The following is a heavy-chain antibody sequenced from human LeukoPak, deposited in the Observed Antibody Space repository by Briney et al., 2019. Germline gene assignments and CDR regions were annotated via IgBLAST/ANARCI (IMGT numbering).Heavy chain of an antibody. CDR3: ARRGYSSSSFNYGMDV. CDR1: GGSISSSSYY. D-gene: IGHD6-6*01. CDR2: TNYSGST. Sequence: SETLSLTCTVSGGSISSSSYYWGWIRQPPGKGLEWIGYTNYSGSTNYNPSLKSRVTISVDTSKNQFSLKLSSVTAADTAVYYCARRGYSSSSFNYGMDVWGQGTTVTVSS. V-gene: IGHV4-61*05. J-gene: IGHJ6*02.